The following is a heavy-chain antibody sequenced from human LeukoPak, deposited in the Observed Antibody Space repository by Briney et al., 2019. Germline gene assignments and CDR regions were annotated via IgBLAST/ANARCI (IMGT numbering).Heavy chain of an antibody. D-gene: IGHD3-22*01. CDR2: ISGLGGST. V-gene: IGHV3-23*01. CDR3: AKDRKRYYYDSSDYDY. Sequence: PGGSLRLSCAASGFTFSNYAMNWVRQTPGKGLEWVSGISGLGGSTYYADSVKGRFTISRDNSKNTLYLQMNSLRAEDAAVYYCAKDRKRYYYDSSDYDYWGQGTPVTVSS. CDR1: GFTFSNYA. J-gene: IGHJ4*02.